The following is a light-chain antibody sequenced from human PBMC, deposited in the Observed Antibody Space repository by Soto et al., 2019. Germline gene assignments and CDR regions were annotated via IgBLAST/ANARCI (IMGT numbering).Light chain of an antibody. V-gene: IGLV2-14*01. CDR1: SSDVGDYNY. CDR3: SSYTSSRTPMV. CDR2: EVT. J-gene: IGLJ1*01. Sequence: QSVLTQPASVSGSPGQSITISCTGTSSDVGDYNYVSWYQQHPGKAPKLMIYEVTNRPSGVSNRFSGSKSGNTASLIISGLQAEDESDYYCSSYTSSRTPMVFGTGTKFTVL.